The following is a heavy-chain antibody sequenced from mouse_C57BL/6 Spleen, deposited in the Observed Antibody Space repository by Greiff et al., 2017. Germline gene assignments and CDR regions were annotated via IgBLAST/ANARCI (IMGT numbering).Heavy chain of an antibody. Sequence: EVKLMESGPVLVKPGASVKMSCKASGYTFTDYYMNWVKQSHGKSLEWIGVINPYNGGTSYNQKFKGKATLTVDKSSSTAYMELNSLTSEDSAVYYCARSYDYDGYFDYWGQGTTLTVSS. V-gene: IGHV1-19*01. CDR1: GYTFTDYY. D-gene: IGHD2-4*01. J-gene: IGHJ2*01. CDR3: ARSYDYDGYFDY. CDR2: INPYNGGT.